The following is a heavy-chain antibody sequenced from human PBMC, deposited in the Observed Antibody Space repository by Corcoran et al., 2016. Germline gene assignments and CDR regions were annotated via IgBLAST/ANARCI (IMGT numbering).Heavy chain of an antibody. J-gene: IGHJ4*02. V-gene: IGHV5-10-1*03. CDR2: IDPSDSYT. CDR1: GYSFTSYW. CDR3: VRLYCSGGSCYGFDY. D-gene: IGHD2-15*01. Sequence: EVQLVQSGAEVKKPGESLRISCKGSGYSFTSYWISWVRQMPGKGLEWMGRIDPSDSYTNYSPSFQGHVTISADKSINTAYLQWSSLTASDTAMYYCVRLYCSGGSCYGFDYWGQGTLVTVSS.